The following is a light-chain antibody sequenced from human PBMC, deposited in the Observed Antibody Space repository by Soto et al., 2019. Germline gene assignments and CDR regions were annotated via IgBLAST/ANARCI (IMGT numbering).Light chain of an antibody. CDR2: AAS. CDR3: QQLNSYPIT. J-gene: IGKJ5*01. Sequence: DIQFTQSPSFLSASVGDRVTITCRASQGISSYLAWYQQKPGKAPKLLIYAASTLQSGVPTRFSGSGSGTEFPLTISSLQTEDFATYYCQQLNSYPITIGQGTRLEIK. V-gene: IGKV1-9*01. CDR1: QGISSY.